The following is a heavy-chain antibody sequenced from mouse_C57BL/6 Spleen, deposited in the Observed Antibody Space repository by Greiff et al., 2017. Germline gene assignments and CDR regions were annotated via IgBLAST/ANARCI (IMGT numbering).Heavy chain of an antibody. CDR1: GYTFTSYW. Sequence: VQLQQPGAELVKPGASVKLSCKASGYTFTSYWMHWVKQRPGQGLEWIGMIHPNSGSTNYNEKFKSKATLTVAKSSSTSYMQLSSLTSEDSAVDYCARDTPYPHWYFDVWGTGTTVTVSS. J-gene: IGHJ1*03. D-gene: IGHD2-10*01. V-gene: IGHV1-64*01. CDR2: IHPNSGST. CDR3: ARDTPYPHWYFDV.